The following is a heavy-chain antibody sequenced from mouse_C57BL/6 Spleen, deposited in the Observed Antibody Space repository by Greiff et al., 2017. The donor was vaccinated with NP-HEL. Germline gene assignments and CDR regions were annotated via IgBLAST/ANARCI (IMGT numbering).Heavy chain of an antibody. CDR1: GYTFTDYN. Sequence: EVQLQQSGPELVKPGASVKMSCKASGYTFTDYNMHWVKQSHGKSLEWIGYINPNNGGTSYNQKFKGKATLTVNKSSSTAYMELRSLTSEDSAVYYCARGANLRDWFAYWGQGTLVTVSA. V-gene: IGHV1-22*01. CDR3: ARGANLRDWFAY. D-gene: IGHD3-3*01. CDR2: INPNNGGT. J-gene: IGHJ3*01.